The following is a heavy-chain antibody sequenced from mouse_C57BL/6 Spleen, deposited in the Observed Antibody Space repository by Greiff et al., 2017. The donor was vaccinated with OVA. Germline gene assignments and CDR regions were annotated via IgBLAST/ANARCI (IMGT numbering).Heavy chain of an antibody. Sequence: EVKLQESGPGLVKPSQSLSLTCSVTGYSITSGYYWNWIRQFPGNKLEWMGYISYDGSNNYNPSLKNRISITRDTSKNQFFLKLNSVTTEDTATYYCARDTAGGEDCWGQGTSVTVSS. CDR2: ISYDGSN. CDR1: GYSITSGYY. J-gene: IGHJ4*01. V-gene: IGHV3-6*01. CDR3: ARDTAGGEDC. D-gene: IGHD1-2*01.